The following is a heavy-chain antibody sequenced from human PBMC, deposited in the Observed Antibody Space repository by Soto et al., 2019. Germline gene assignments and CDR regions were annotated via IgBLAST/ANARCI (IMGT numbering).Heavy chain of an antibody. CDR2: IGTRDDI. CDR3: ARGHSSGPLRYFDL. CDR1: GFTFSDYA. D-gene: IGHD3-22*01. J-gene: IGHJ2*01. V-gene: IGHV3-21*01. Sequence: PGGSLRLSCAASGFTFSDYAMSWVRQAPGKGLEWVSAIGTRDDIFYADSVKGRFTISRDNAKNSLYLQMNSLRAEDTAVYYCARGHSSGPLRYFDLWGRGTLVTVSS.